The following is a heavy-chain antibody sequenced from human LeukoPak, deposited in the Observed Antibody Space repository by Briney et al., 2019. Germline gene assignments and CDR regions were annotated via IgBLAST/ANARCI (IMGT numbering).Heavy chain of an antibody. D-gene: IGHD3-22*01. V-gene: IGHV3-20*04. J-gene: IGHJ4*02. CDR2: INWNGGST. CDR3: ARDRHIYYYDSSGYGY. CDR1: GFTFDDYG. Sequence: GGSLRLSCAASGFTFDDYGMSWVRQAPGKGLEWVSGINWNGGSTGYADSVKGRFTISRDNAKNSLYLQMNSLRAEDTALYYCARDRHIYYYDSSGYGYWGQGTLVTVSS.